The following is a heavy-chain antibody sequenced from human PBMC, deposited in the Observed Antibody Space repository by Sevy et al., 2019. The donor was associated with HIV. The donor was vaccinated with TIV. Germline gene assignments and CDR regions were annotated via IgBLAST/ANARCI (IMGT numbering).Heavy chain of an antibody. V-gene: IGHV3-21*01. CDR1: GFTFSSYS. Sequence: GGSLRLSCAASGFTFSSYSMNWVRQAPGKGLEWVSSISSSSSYIYYADSVKGRFTISRDNAKNSLYLQMNSLRAEDTAMYYCARDSSLYYYDTSGHFDYWGQGTLVTVSS. J-gene: IGHJ4*02. D-gene: IGHD3-22*01. CDR3: ARDSSLYYYDTSGHFDY. CDR2: ISSSSSYI.